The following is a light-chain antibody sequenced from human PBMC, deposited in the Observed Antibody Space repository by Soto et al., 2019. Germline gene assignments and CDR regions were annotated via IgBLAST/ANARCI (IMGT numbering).Light chain of an antibody. CDR3: MQGTHWPPLP. CDR2: NVS. CDR1: QGLLYSDGNTY. V-gene: IGKV2-30*01. Sequence: DVVLTQSPLSLPVTLGQPASISCRSSQGLLYSDGNTYLNWFQQRPGQSPRRLIFNVSNRDSGVPDRFSGTGSGTDFTLKISRVEAEDVGVYYCMQGTHWPPLPFGQGTRLEIK. J-gene: IGKJ5*01.